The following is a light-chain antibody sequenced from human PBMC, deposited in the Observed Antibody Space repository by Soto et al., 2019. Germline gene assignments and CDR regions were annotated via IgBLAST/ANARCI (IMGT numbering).Light chain of an antibody. CDR3: QQYNNWPPWT. J-gene: IGKJ1*01. CDR1: QTLNSN. Sequence: EIVLTQSPATLSVSPGERATLSCRASQTLNSNLAWYHQKPGQAPRLLIYGASSRATGIPVRFSGSGSGTEFTLTISSLRSEDFAVYYCQQYNNWPPWTFGQGTKVDI. CDR2: GAS. V-gene: IGKV3-15*01.